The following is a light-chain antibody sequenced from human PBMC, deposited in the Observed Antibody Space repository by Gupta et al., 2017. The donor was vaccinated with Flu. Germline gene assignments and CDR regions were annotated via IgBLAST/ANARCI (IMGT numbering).Light chain of an antibody. CDR2: AAS. CDR3: QKDNSAPWT. Sequence: PSSLSASVGDRVTITCRASQGIDKYLAWFQQRPGKAPDLLIYAASTLQTGVPSRFSGSGFGTDFILTINSLQPEDVATYYCQKDNSAPWTFGQGTKVE. CDR1: QGIDKY. J-gene: IGKJ1*01. V-gene: IGKV1-27*01.